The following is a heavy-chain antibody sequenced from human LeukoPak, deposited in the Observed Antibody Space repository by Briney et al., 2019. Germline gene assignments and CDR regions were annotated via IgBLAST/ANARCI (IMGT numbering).Heavy chain of an antibody. V-gene: IGHV4-59*01. J-gene: IGHJ4*02. CDR2: IHHSGTT. Sequence: SETLSLTCTVSGGSISSYYWSWIRQPPGKGLEWIGYIHHSGTTDYNPSLKSRVTISIDTSKKQFSLKLSSVTAADTAVYYCVRVDQLLFDYWGQGTLVTVSS. CDR1: GGSISSYY. CDR3: VRVDQLLFDY. D-gene: IGHD2-2*01.